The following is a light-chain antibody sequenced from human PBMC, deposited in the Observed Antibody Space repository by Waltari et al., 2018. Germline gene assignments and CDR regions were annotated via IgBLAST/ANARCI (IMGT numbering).Light chain of an antibody. CDR3: QQYYITPRT. Sequence: DIVMTQSPDSLALSLGERATINFKSSQSVLYSSNNRNYLAWYQQKPGQRPKLLIYWASTRDSGVPDRFSASGSGTDFTLTISSLQAEDVAVYYCQQYYITPRTFGQGTKVEIK. CDR1: QSVLYSSNNRNY. J-gene: IGKJ1*01. CDR2: WAS. V-gene: IGKV4-1*01.